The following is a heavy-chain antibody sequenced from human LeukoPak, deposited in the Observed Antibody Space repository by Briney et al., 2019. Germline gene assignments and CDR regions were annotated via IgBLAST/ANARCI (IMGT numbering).Heavy chain of an antibody. J-gene: IGHJ4*02. CDR3: AGTYYYDSSGYYHYSL. CDR2: IYYSGST. CDR1: GGSISSSSYY. V-gene: IGHV4-61*01. Sequence: SETLSLTCTVSGGSISSSSYYWSWIRQPPGKGLEWIGYIYYSGSTNYNPSLKSRVTISVDTSKNQFSLKLSSVTAADTAVYYCAGTYYYDSSGYYHYSLWGQGTLVTVSS. D-gene: IGHD3-22*01.